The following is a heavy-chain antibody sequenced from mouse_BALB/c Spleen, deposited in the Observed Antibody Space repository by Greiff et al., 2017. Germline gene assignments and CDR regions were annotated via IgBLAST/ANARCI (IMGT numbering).Heavy chain of an antibody. Sequence: QVQLQQSGAELLRPGASVTLSCKASGYTFTDYEMHWVKQTPVHGLEWIGAIDPETGGTAYNQKFKGKATLTADKSSSTAYMELRSLTSEDSAVYYCTPYYGSSFDYWGQGTTLTVSS. V-gene: IGHV1-15*01. CDR3: TPYYGSSFDY. D-gene: IGHD1-1*01. CDR1: GYTFTDYE. J-gene: IGHJ2*01. CDR2: IDPETGGT.